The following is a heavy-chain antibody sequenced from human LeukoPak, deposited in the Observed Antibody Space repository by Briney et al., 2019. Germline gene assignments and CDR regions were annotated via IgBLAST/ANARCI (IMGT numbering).Heavy chain of an antibody. V-gene: IGHV3-48*04. J-gene: IGHJ4*02. D-gene: IGHD4-11*01. CDR1: GFTFSMYS. Sequence: PGGSLRLSCAASGFTFSMYSMNWIRQAPGKGLEWVAYFGVTGTIHYADSMRGRFTISRDNAEMSLFLQMTSLRVDDTAVYFCARSNGLRYFDRWGQGALVTVSS. CDR3: ARSNGLRYFDR. CDR2: FGVTGTI.